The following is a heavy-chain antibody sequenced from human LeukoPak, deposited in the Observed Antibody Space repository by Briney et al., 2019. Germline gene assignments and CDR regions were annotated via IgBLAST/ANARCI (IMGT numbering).Heavy chain of an antibody. CDR1: GFTFSSYW. Sequence: GGSLRLSCAASGFTFSSYWMSWVRQAPGKGLEWVANIKQDGSEKYYVDSVKGRFTISRDNAKNSLYLQMNSPRAEDTAVYYCARVGYSSSWYHYFDYWGQGTLVTVSS. CDR3: ARVGYSSSWYHYFDY. V-gene: IGHV3-7*01. CDR2: IKQDGSEK. D-gene: IGHD6-13*01. J-gene: IGHJ4*02.